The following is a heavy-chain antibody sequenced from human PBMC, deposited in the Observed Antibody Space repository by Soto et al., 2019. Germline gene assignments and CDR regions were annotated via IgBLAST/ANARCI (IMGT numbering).Heavy chain of an antibody. CDR3: AKDLAENLRYFDWSYYYYYGMDV. D-gene: IGHD3-9*01. V-gene: IGHV3-23*01. J-gene: IGHJ6*02. CDR2: ISGSGGST. Sequence: PGGSLRLSCAASGFTFSSYAMSWVRQAPGKGLEWVSAISGSGGSTYYADSVKGRFTISRDNSKNTLYLQMNSLRAEDTAVYYCAKDLAENLRYFDWSYYYYYGMDVWGQGTTVTVSS. CDR1: GFTFSSYA.